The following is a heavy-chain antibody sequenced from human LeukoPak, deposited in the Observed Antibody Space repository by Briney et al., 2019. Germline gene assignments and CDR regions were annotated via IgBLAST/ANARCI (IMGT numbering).Heavy chain of an antibody. CDR2: IYYSGST. J-gene: IGHJ3*02. Sequence: SETLSLTCTVSGGSISSYYWSRIRQPPGKGLEWIGYIYYSGSTNYNPSLKSRVTISVDTSKDQFSLKLSSVTAADTAVYYCARDRGYPHHAFDIWGQGTMVTVSS. D-gene: IGHD5-18*01. V-gene: IGHV4-59*01. CDR1: GGSISSYY. CDR3: ARDRGYPHHAFDI.